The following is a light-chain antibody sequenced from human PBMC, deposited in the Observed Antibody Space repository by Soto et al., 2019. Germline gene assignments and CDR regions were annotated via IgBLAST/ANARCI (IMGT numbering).Light chain of an antibody. V-gene: IGKV1-13*02. CDR3: QQFNSYPRT. CDR2: DAS. J-gene: IGKJ2*01. Sequence: AIQLTQSPSSLSASVGVRVTITCRASQGISSALVWYQQKPVKAPKVLIYDASSLESGVPSRFSGSGSGTDFTLIIISLQPEDFATYYCQQFNSYPRTFGQGTKLE. CDR1: QGISSA.